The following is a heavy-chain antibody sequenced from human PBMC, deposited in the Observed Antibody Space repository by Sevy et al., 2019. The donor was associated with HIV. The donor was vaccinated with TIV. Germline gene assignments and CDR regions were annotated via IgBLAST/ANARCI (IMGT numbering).Heavy chain of an antibody. V-gene: IGHV3-74*01. J-gene: IGHJ6*02. D-gene: IGHD2-15*01. CDR3: TRDRLLSGMDV. CDR1: GFTLRNYW. Sequence: GGSLRLSCAASGFTLRNYWMHWVRQAPGEGLVWVSRSNTDGSDTSYADSVRGRFTISRDNAKNTLYLQMNSLRAEDTAVYYCTRDRLLSGMDVWGQGTTLTVSS. CDR2: SNTDGSDT.